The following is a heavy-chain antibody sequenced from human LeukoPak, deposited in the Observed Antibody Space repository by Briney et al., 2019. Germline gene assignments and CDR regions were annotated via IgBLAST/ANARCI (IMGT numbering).Heavy chain of an antibody. CDR2: IYTSGST. CDR3: ARDVVTTTGDYFDY. CDR1: RGSINIYY. J-gene: IGHJ4*02. D-gene: IGHD2-2*01. Sequence: PSETLSLTCTVSRGSINIYYWSWIRQSAGKGLEWIGRIYTSGSTNYNPSLKSRVTMSVDTSKHQFSLKLSSVTAADTAVYYCARDVVTTTGDYFDYWGQGTLVTVSS. V-gene: IGHV4-4*07.